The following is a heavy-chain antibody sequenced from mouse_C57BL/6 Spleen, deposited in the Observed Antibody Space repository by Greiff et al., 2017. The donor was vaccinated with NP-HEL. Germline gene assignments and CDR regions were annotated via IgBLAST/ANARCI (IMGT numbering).Heavy chain of an antibody. CDR3: VSSFYDWFAY. J-gene: IGHJ3*01. CDR1: GFSFNTYA. V-gene: IGHV10-1*01. D-gene: IGHD1-1*01. CDR2: IRSKSNNYAT. Sequence: EVKVVESGGGLVQPKGSLKLSCAASGFSFNTYAMNWVRQAPGKGLEWVARIRSKSNNYATYYADSVKDRFTISRDDSESMLYLQMNNLKTEDTAMYYCVSSFYDWFAYWGQGTLVTVSA.